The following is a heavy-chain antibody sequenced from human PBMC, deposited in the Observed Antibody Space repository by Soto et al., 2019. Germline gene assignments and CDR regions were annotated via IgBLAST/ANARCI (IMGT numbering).Heavy chain of an antibody. CDR3: ARVGTAMVNPRGASYYFDY. D-gene: IGHD5-18*01. CDR2: IYYSGST. Sequence: QVQLQESGPGLVKPSQTLSLTCTVSGGSISSGGYYWSWIRQHPGKGLEWIGYIYYSGSTYYNPSLKSRVTISVDTSKNQFSLKLSSVTAADTAVYYCARVGTAMVNPRGASYYFDYWGQGTLVTVSS. V-gene: IGHV4-31*03. J-gene: IGHJ4*02. CDR1: GGSISSGGYY.